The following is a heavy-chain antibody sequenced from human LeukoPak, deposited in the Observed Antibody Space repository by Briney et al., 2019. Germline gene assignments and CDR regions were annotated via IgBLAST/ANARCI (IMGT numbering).Heavy chain of an antibody. CDR3: ARDDDIVVVPAAIKEHDYYYYGMDV. J-gene: IGHJ6*02. CDR1: GGTFSSYA. CDR2: INPNSGGT. Sequence: ASVKVSCKASGGTFSSYAISWVRQAPGQGLEWMGWINPNSGGTNYAQKFQGRVTMTRDTSISTAYMELSRLRSDDTAVYYCARDDDIVVVPAAIKEHDYYYYGMDVWGQGTTVTVSS. D-gene: IGHD2-2*01. V-gene: IGHV1-2*02.